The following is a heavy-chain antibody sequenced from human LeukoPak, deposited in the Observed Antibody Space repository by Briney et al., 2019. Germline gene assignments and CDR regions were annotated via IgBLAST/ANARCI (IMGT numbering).Heavy chain of an antibody. CDR1: GFTFSSYS. D-gene: IGHD2-15*01. V-gene: IGHV3-23*01. J-gene: IGHJ4*02. Sequence: GGSLRLSCAASGFTFSSYSMNWVRQAPGKGLEWVSAISGSGGSTYYADSVKGRFTISRDNSKNTLYLQMNSLRAEDTAVYYCAKLLGLGYCSGGSCRYWGQGTLVTVSS. CDR2: ISGSGGST. CDR3: AKLLGLGYCSGGSCRY.